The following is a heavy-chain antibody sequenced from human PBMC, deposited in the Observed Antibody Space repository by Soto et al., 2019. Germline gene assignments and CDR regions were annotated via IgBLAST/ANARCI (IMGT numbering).Heavy chain of an antibody. CDR3: AITTSDNYYGMDV. CDR2: INPNSGGT. J-gene: IGHJ6*02. D-gene: IGHD1-26*01. CDR1: GYTFTGYY. V-gene: IGHV1-2*04. Sequence: ASVKVSCKASGYTFTGYYMHWVRQAPGRGLEWMGWINPNSGGTNYAQKFQGWVTMTRDTSISTAYMELSRLRSDDTAVYYCAITTSDNYYGMDVWGQGTTVTVSS.